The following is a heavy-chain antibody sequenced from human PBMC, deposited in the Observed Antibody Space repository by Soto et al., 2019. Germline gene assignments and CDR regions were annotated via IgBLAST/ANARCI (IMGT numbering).Heavy chain of an antibody. V-gene: IGHV3-11*05. J-gene: IGHJ4*02. CDR3: ARDRGAVTGQYFDY. D-gene: IGHD6-19*01. Sequence: QVQLEESGGGLVKPGGSLRLSCAASGFTFSAFYMSWIRQAPGKGLEYISYISSSCTSANYADSVKGRFTISRDNAKNSLYLQMNSLRAEDTAVYYCARDRGAVTGQYFDYWGQGALVTVSS. CDR2: ISSSCTSA. CDR1: GFTFSAFY.